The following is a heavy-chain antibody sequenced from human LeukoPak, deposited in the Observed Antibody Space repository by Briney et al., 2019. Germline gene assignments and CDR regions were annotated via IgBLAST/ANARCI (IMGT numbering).Heavy chain of an antibody. CDR1: GDSISYESYY. J-gene: IGHJ5*02. D-gene: IGHD4-17*01. CDR3: AGEGEYGQSYS. Sequence: SETLSLTCAVSGDSISYESYYWNWIRQAPGKGPEWIGNIYRGRTRLNPSYTSRVAISVDMSKSQVSLSLASVTAADTAIYYCAGEGEYGQSYSWGQGVLVVVSA. V-gene: IGHV4-30-2*01. CDR2: IYRGRT.